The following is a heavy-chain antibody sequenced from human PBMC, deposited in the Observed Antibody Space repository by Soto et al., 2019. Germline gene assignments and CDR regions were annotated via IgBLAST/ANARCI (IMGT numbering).Heavy chain of an antibody. Sequence: GGSLRLSCAASGFTFSSYWMSWVRQAPGKGLGWVANIKQDGSEKYYVDSVKGRFTISRDNAKNSLYLQMNSLRAEDTAVYYCARALYSSSWSTVGLYYFDYWGQGTLVTVSS. CDR3: ARALYSSSWSTVGLYYFDY. V-gene: IGHV3-7*03. J-gene: IGHJ4*02. D-gene: IGHD6-13*01. CDR1: GFTFSSYW. CDR2: IKQDGSEK.